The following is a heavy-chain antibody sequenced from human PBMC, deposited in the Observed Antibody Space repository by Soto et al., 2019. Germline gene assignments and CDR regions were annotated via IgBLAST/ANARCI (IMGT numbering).Heavy chain of an antibody. CDR3: ARDPPPPDY. CDR1: GYTLAIDA. V-gene: IGHV1-18*01. Sequence: QVQLVQSGAEVKKPGASVKVSLRASGYTLAIDAISWMRQAPGQGLEWMGWISAYNGNTNYAQKLQGRVTMTTDTSTSTADMELRSLRSDDTAVYYCARDPPPPDYWGQGTLVTVSS. CDR2: ISAYNGNT. J-gene: IGHJ4*02.